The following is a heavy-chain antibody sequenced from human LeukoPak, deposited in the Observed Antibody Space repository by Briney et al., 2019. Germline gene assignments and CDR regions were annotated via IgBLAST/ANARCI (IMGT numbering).Heavy chain of an antibody. CDR2: INPNSGGT. D-gene: IGHD5-18*01. Sequence: ASVKVSCKASGYTFTGYYMHWVRQAPGQGLEWMGWINPNSGGTNYAQKFQGRVTMTRDTSTSTVYMELSSLRSEDTAVYYCARDGGDSYGPSFDIWGQGTMVTVSS. V-gene: IGHV1-2*02. J-gene: IGHJ3*02. CDR3: ARDGGDSYGPSFDI. CDR1: GYTFTGYY.